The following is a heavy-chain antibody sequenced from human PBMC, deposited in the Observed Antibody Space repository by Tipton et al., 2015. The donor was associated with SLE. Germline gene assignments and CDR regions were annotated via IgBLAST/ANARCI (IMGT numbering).Heavy chain of an antibody. CDR1: GGTFSSYA. Sequence: QLVQSGAEVKKPGSSVKVSCKASGGTFSSYAISWVRQAPGQGLEWMGGIIPIFGTANYAQKFQGRVTITADDSTSTAYMDLSSLRSEDTAVYYCARGAIFGVVNTEYCQTRGLGTLVTVSS. J-gene: IGHJ1*01. CDR2: IIPIFGTA. V-gene: IGHV1-69*01. CDR3: ARGAIFGVVNTEYCQT. D-gene: IGHD3-3*01.